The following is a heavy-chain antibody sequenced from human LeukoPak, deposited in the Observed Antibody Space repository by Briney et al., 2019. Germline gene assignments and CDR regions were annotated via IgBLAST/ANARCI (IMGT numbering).Heavy chain of an antibody. CDR1: GYTFTGYY. CDR3: TRLYCGGDCGAY. J-gene: IGHJ4*02. D-gene: IGHD2-21*02. CDR2: INPNSGGT. Sequence: ASVKVSCKASGYTFTGYYMHWVRQAPGQGLEWMGRINPNSGGTNYAQKFQGRVTMTRDTSISTAYMELSRLRSDDTAVYYCTRLYCGGDCGAYWGQGTLVTVSS. V-gene: IGHV1-2*06.